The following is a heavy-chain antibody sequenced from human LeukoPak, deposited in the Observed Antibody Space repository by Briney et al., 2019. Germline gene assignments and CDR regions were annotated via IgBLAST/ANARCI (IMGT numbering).Heavy chain of an antibody. CDR3: AKSRSGSTSCYNY. CDR2: FSGSGDNT. D-gene: IGHD2-2*02. Sequence: PGGSLRLPCAASGFTFSNYAMSWVRQAPGKGLEWVSSFSGSGDNTYYADSVKGRFTISRDNSKNTLYLQMNSLRAEDTAVYYCAKSRSGSTSCYNYWGQGTQVTVSS. V-gene: IGHV3-23*01. CDR1: GFTFSNYA. J-gene: IGHJ4*02.